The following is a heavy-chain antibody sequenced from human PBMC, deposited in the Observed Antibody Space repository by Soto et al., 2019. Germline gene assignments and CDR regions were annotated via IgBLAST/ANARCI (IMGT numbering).Heavy chain of an antibody. Sequence: QVQLVQSGAEVKKPGSSVKVSCKASGGTFSSYAISWVRQAPGQGLEWMGGIIPIFGTANYAQKFQGRVTITADEFTSPAYMELSSLRYADTAVYYCARLEMATIGAFDIWGQGTIVTVSS. CDR1: GGTFSSYA. V-gene: IGHV1-69*01. CDR3: ARLEMATIGAFDI. J-gene: IGHJ3*02. CDR2: IIPIFGTA. D-gene: IGHD5-12*01.